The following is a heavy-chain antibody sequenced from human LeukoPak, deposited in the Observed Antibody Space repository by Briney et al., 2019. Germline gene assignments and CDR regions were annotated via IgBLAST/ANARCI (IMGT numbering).Heavy chain of an antibody. D-gene: IGHD3-10*01. CDR2: INPSGGST. V-gene: IGHV1-46*01. Sequence: ASVKVSCKASGYTFTSYYIHWVRQAPGQGLEWMGIINPSGGSTSYAQKFQGRLTMTRDTSTSTVYMELSSLRSEDTAVYYCARESMLRGVTPWGQGTLVTVSS. J-gene: IGHJ5*02. CDR3: ARESMLRGVTP. CDR1: GYTFTSYY.